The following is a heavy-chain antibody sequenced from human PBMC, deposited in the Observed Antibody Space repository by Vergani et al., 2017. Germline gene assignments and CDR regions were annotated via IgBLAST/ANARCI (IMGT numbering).Heavy chain of an antibody. J-gene: IGHJ5*02. D-gene: IGHD1-14*01. V-gene: IGHV3-33*01. CDR3: GRDLRLHYNRFDP. Sequence: QVQLVESGGGVVQPGRSLRLSCAASGFTFNKYAMHWVRQAPGKGLEWVAVTWYDGNNKQYADSVKGRFTISRDNSKSTLYLQMNSLRDEDTGVYYCGRDLRLHYNRFDPWGQGTLVTVSS. CDR1: GFTFNKYA. CDR2: TWYDGNNK.